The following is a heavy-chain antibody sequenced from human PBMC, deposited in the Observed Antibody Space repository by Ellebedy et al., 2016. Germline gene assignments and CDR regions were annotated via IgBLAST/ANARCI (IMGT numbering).Heavy chain of an antibody. CDR2: INSSGGST. D-gene: IGHD2-21*01. V-gene: IGHV1-46*01. CDR3: ARAGVMAPDGKYYCDN. J-gene: IGHJ4*02. CDR1: GYSFTRYS. Sequence: ASVKVSCXASGYSFTRYSIHWVRQAPGQGLEWMGIINSSGGSTNYAQKFQGRVTMTRDTSTGTVYMELSSLESGDTAVYFCARAGVMAPDGKYYCDNWGQGTLVTVSS.